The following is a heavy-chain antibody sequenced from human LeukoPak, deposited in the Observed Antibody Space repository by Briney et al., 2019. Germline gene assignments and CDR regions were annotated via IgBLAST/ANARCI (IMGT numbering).Heavy chain of an antibody. J-gene: IGHJ4*02. D-gene: IGHD5-18*01. CDR2: ISGSGSTK. V-gene: IGHV3-11*01. CDR3: ARGLRGYTYTFHFDY. Sequence: GGSLRLSCAASGFPFSDYYMSWIRQPPGKGLEWVSYISGSGSTKYYADSVKGRFTISRDSAKNSLSLQINSLRAEDTAVYYCARGLRGYTYTFHFDYWGQGTLVTVSS. CDR1: GFPFSDYY.